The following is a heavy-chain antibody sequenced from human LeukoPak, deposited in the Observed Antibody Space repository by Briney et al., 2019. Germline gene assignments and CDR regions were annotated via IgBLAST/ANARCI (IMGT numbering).Heavy chain of an antibody. CDR2: IYTSGST. CDR3: ARDWGSGSYYYFDY. J-gene: IGHJ4*02. CDR1: GGSISSYY. Sequence: PSETLSLTCTVSGGSISSYYWSWIRQPAGKGLEWIGHIYTSGSTNYNPSLKSRVTMSVDTSKNQFSLKLSSVTAADTAVYYCARDWGSGSYYYFDYWGQGTLVTVSS. D-gene: IGHD1-26*01. V-gene: IGHV4-4*07.